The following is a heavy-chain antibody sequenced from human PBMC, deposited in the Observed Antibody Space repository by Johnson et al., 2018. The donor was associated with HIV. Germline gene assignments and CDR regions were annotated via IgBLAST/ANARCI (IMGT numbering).Heavy chain of an antibody. J-gene: IGHJ3*02. Sequence: QVQLVESGGGVVQPGGSLRLSCAASGLTFSGSGMHWVRQAPGKGLEWVAFTRYDGSNKHYVDSVKGRFTISRANSKNTLYLQMNSLRAEDTAVYYCAREESIVVVIAIQAFDIWGQGTMVTVSS. CDR3: AREESIVVVIAIQAFDI. D-gene: IGHD2-21*01. CDR2: TRYDGSNK. V-gene: IGHV3-30*02. CDR1: GLTFSGSG.